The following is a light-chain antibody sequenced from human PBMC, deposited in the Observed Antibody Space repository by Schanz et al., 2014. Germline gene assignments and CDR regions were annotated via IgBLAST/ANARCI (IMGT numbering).Light chain of an antibody. CDR1: QGIYNY. J-gene: IGKJ4*01. Sequence: DIQMTQSPSAMSASAGDRVTITCRASQGIYNYLTWFQQKPGKVPKRLIYDASSLQSGVPSRFSGSGSGTEFTLTISSLQPEDVATYYCQQLHSYPLTFGGGTKVEI. CDR2: DAS. CDR3: QQLHSYPLT. V-gene: IGKV1-17*03.